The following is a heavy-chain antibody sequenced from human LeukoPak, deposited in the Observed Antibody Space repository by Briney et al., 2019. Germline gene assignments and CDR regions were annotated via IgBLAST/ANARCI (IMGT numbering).Heavy chain of an antibody. J-gene: IGHJ4*02. CDR1: GYTLTELS. V-gene: IGHV1-24*01. Sequence: ASVKVSCKVSGYTLTELSMHWVRQAPGKGLEWMGGFDPEDDETIYAQKFQGRVTMTEDTSTDTAYMELSSLRSEDTAVYYCATGITGTTSPATREDWGQGTLVTVSS. D-gene: IGHD1-7*01. CDR3: ATGITGTTSPATRED. CDR2: FDPEDDET.